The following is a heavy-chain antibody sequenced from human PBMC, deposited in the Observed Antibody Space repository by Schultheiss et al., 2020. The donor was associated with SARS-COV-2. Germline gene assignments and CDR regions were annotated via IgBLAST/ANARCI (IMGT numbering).Heavy chain of an antibody. CDR2: IGSRAHSYAT. Sequence: GGSLRLSCAASGFPFSGSAMHWVRQAPGKGLEWVGLIGSRAHSYATVYAESMEGRFTISRDDSKNTAYLQMNSLKTEDTALYYCSREGDAYNEYYYYGMDVWGQGTTVTVSS. J-gene: IGHJ6*02. V-gene: IGHV3-73*01. D-gene: IGHD5-24*01. CDR1: GFPFSGSA. CDR3: SREGDAYNEYYYYGMDV.